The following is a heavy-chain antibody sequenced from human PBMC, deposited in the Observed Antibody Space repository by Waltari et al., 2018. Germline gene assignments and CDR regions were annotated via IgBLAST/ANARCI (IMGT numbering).Heavy chain of an antibody. CDR2: SSDSVRDT. D-gene: IGHD6-19*01. V-gene: IGHV3-23*04. CDR3: AKDKSNGCAIQPDA. J-gene: IGHJ5*02. Sequence: EVQLVESAGGLVRPGGSLRLSCAASGFIFSSYSMSWVRQAPGKGLECVSASSDSVRDTYCADSVKGRFTVSRDNAKNTLYLQLSSLGIDDTSVYYCAKDKSNGCAIQPDAWGQGTLVSVSS. CDR1: GFIFSSYS.